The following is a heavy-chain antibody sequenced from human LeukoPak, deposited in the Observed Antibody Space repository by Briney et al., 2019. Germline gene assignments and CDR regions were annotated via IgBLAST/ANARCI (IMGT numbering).Heavy chain of an antibody. CDR3: AKDLGVATIAPDAFDI. J-gene: IGHJ3*02. CDR1: GFTFSSHA. Sequence: GGSLRLSCAASGFTFSSHAMSWVRQAPGKGLEWVSAISDSGRDTSYAGSVKGRFTISRDNSKNTLYLQMNSLRADDTAVYYCAKDLGVATIAPDAFDIWGQGTMVTVSS. CDR2: ISDSGRDT. V-gene: IGHV3-23*01. D-gene: IGHD5-12*01.